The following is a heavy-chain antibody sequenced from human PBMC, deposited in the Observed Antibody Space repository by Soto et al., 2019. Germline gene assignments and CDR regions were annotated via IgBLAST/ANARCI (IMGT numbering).Heavy chain of an antibody. CDR3: ARQGLGEFYYYYCGMDV. V-gene: IGHV4-39*01. Sequence: QLQLQESGPGLVKPSETLSLTCTVSGGSISSSSYYWGWIRQPPGKGLEWIGSIYYSGSTYYNPSLNSRVPISVDTSTNQFSLQLSSVTAADTAVYYCARQGLGEFYYYYCGMDVWGQGTTVTVSS. J-gene: IGHJ6*02. CDR2: IYYSGST. CDR1: GGSISSSSYY. D-gene: IGHD3-10*01.